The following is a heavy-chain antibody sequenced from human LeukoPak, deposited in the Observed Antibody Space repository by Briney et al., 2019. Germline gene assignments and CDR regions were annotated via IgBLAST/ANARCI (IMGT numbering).Heavy chain of an antibody. Sequence: PSETLSLTCTVSGGSISSYYWSWLRQPPGKGLEWLGYIYYSGSTNYNPSLKSRVTISVDTSKNQFSLKLSSVTAADTAVYYCARYCSGGSCYSDWVDNWFDPWGQGTLVTVSS. D-gene: IGHD2-15*01. J-gene: IGHJ5*02. V-gene: IGHV4-59*01. CDR3: ARYCSGGSCYSDWVDNWFDP. CDR2: IYYSGST. CDR1: GGSISSYY.